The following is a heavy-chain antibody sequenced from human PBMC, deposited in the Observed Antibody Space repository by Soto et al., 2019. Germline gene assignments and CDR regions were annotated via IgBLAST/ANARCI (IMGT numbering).Heavy chain of an antibody. D-gene: IGHD3-22*01. CDR3: ARDSPTITMIVVAPPDY. Sequence: ASVKVSCKASGYPFTTYAMHWVRQAPGQRLEWMGWVSAGNGNTKYSQRFQGRVTITRDASASTAYMELSSLRSEDTAVYYCARDSPTITMIVVAPPDYWGQGTLVTVSS. V-gene: IGHV1-3*01. J-gene: IGHJ4*02. CDR1: GYPFTTYA. CDR2: VSAGNGNT.